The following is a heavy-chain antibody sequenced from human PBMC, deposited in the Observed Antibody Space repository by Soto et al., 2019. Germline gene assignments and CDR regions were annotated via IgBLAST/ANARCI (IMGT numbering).Heavy chain of an antibody. CDR2: MYYSGTT. CDR3: ATHNWNLDP. V-gene: IGHV4-39*01. D-gene: IGHD1-7*01. CDR1: GGSIRSTTYY. J-gene: IGHJ1*01. Sequence: QLQLQESGPGLVKPSETLSLTCTVSGGSIRSTTYYWGWIRQPPGKGLEWIGSMYYSGTTYYNPSLKGRVTLSMDMSRNQFSLKLNSVTAADTAVYYCATHNWNLDPWGQGTLVTVSS.